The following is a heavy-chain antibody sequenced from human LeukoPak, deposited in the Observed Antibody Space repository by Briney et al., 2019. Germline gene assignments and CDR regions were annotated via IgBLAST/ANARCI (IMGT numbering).Heavy chain of an antibody. V-gene: IGHV1-69*05. D-gene: IGHD2-2*01. CDR3: ATTTKDIVVVPAAYYFDY. CDR1: GGTFSSYA. CDR2: IIPIFGTA. J-gene: IGHJ4*02. Sequence: SVKVSCKASGGTFSSYAISWVRRAPGQGLEWMGGIIPIFGTANYAQKFQGRVTITTDESTSTAYMELSSLRSEDTAVYYCATTTKDIVVVPAAYYFDYWGQGTLVTVSS.